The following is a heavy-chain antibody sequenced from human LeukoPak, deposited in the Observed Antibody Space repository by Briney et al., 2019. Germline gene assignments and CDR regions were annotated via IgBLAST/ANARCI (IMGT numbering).Heavy chain of an antibody. J-gene: IGHJ4*02. CDR1: GFTFSNAW. Sequence: GGSLRLPCAASGFTFSNAWMSWVRQAPGKGLEWVGRIKSKTDGGTTDYAAPVKGRFTISRDDSKNTLYLQMNSLRADDTAVYYCAKEYSGSFSPFPSYFDYWGQGTLVTVSS. V-gene: IGHV3-15*01. CDR3: AKEYSGSFSPFPSYFDY. CDR2: IKSKTDGGTT. D-gene: IGHD1-26*01.